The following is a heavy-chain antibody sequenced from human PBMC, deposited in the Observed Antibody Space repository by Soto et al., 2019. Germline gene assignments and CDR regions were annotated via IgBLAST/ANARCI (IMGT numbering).Heavy chain of an antibody. J-gene: IGHJ3*01. CDR3: ERDSPDSWGFDL. CDR1: GFTFSSYA. CDR2: ISYDGSNK. D-gene: IGHD2-15*01. V-gene: IGHV3-30-3*01. Sequence: QVQLVESGGGVVQPGRSLRLSCAASGFTFSSYAMHWVRQAPGKGLEWVAVISYDGSNKYYADSVKGRFTISRDNSKNTLYLQMNSLRAEDTAVYYCERDSPDSWGFDLWGQGTTVTVSS.